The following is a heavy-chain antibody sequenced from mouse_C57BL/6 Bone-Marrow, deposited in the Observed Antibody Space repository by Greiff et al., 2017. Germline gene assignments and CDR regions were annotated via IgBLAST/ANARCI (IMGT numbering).Heavy chain of an antibody. CDR2: IYPGDGDT. Sequence: QVQLQQSGAELVKPGASVKISCKASGYAFSSYWMNWVKQRPGKGLEWIGQIYPGDGDTNYNGKFKGKATLTADKSSSTTYMQLSSLTSEDYAVYFCARSSDYGSSYTWFAYWGQGTLVTVSA. J-gene: IGHJ3*01. V-gene: IGHV1-80*01. CDR1: GYAFSSYW. CDR3: ARSSDYGSSYTWFAY. D-gene: IGHD1-1*01.